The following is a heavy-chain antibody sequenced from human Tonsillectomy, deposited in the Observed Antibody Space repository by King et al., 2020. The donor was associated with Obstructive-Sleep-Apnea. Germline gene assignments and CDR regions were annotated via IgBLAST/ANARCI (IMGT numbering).Heavy chain of an antibody. V-gene: IGHV3-30*04. CDR1: GFTFSSYA. D-gene: IGHD3-10*01. Sequence: VQLVESGGGVVQPGRSLRLSCAASGFTFSSYAMHWVRQAPGKGLEWVAVISYDGSNKYYADSVKGRFTISRDNSKNTLYLQMNSLRAEDTAVYYCARDRDYYFDYWGQGTLVTVSS. CDR3: ARDRDYYFDY. J-gene: IGHJ4*02. CDR2: ISYDGSNK.